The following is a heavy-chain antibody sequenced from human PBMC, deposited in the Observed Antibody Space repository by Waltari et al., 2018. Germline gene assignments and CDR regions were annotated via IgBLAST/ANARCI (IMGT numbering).Heavy chain of an antibody. V-gene: IGHV5-51*01. CDR3: ARHEAADYYYYGMDV. J-gene: IGHJ6*02. CDR1: GYSFTSYW. D-gene: IGHD6-13*01. CDR2: IYPGDSDT. Sequence: EVQLVQSGAEVKKPGESLKISGKGSGYSFTSYWIGWVRQMPGKGLEWMGIIYPGDSDTRYSPSFQGQVTISADKSISTAYLQWSSLKASDTAMYYCARHEAADYYYYGMDVWGQGTTVTVSS.